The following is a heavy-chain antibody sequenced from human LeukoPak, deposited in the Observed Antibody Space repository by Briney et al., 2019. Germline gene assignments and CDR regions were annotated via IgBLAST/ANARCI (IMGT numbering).Heavy chain of an antibody. Sequence: GGSLRLSCAASGFTFSSYAMSWVRQAPGKGLEWISAISGSGGSTYYADSVKGRFTISRDNAKDSLYLQMNSLRAEDTAVYYCARELVTSSYWGQGTLVTVSS. D-gene: IGHD4-23*01. CDR1: GFTFSSYA. J-gene: IGHJ4*02. CDR2: ISGSGGST. V-gene: IGHV3-23*01. CDR3: ARELVTSSY.